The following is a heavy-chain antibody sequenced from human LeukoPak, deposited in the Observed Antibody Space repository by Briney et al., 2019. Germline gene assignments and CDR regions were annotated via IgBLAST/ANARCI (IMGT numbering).Heavy chain of an antibody. Sequence: ASVKVSCKASGYTFIRYYMHWVRQAPGQGLEWMGVINPSGGSTSYAQKFQGRVTLTRDTSTSTVYMEVSSLRSEDTAVYYCARVQSDSEGWFDPWGQGTLVTVSS. J-gene: IGHJ5*02. V-gene: IGHV1-46*01. D-gene: IGHD4-11*01. CDR2: INPSGGST. CDR3: ARVQSDSEGWFDP. CDR1: GYTFIRYY.